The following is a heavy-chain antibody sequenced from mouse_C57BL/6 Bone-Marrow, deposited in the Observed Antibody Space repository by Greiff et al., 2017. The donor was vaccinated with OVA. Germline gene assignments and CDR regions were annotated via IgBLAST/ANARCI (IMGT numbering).Heavy chain of an antibody. CDR2: IDPEDGDT. Sequence: VQLKQSGAELVRPGASVKLSCTASGFNIKDYYMHWVKQRPEQGLEWIGRIDPEDGDTEYAPKFQGKATMTADTSSNTAYLQLSSLTSEDTAVYYCTTGTTVGYYFDYWGQGTTLTVSS. CDR3: TTGTTVGYYFDY. V-gene: IGHV14-1*01. CDR1: GFNIKDYY. J-gene: IGHJ2*01. D-gene: IGHD1-1*01.